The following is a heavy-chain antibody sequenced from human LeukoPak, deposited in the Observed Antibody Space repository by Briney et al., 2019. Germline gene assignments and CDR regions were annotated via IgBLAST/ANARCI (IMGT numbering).Heavy chain of an antibody. J-gene: IGHJ4*02. CDR2: IIPIFGTA. Sequence: SMKVSCKASGGTFSSYAISWVRQAPGQGLEWMGGIIPIFGTANYAQKFQGRVTITADESTSTAYMELSSLRSEDTAVYYCARSPVTTWGLDYWGQGTLVTVSS. D-gene: IGHD4-17*01. V-gene: IGHV1-69*13. CDR3: ARSPVTTWGLDY. CDR1: GGTFSSYA.